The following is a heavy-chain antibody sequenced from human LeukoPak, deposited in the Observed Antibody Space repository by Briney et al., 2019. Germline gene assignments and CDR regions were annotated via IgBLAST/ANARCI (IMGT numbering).Heavy chain of an antibody. CDR3: AKSEGLMGYFDY. Sequence: GGSLRLSCAASGFTFSSYAMSWVRQAPGKGLEWVSAISGSGGSTYYADSVKGRFTISRDNSKNALYLQMNSLRAEDTAVYYCAKSEGLMGYFDYWGQGTLVTVSS. D-gene: IGHD2-8*01. CDR2: ISGSGGST. V-gene: IGHV3-23*01. J-gene: IGHJ4*02. CDR1: GFTFSSYA.